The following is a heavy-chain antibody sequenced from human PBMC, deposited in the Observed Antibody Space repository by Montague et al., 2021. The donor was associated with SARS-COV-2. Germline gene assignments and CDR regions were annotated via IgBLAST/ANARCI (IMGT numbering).Heavy chain of an antibody. Sequence: SLRLSCAASGFTVSSNYMSWVRQAPGKGLEWVSVIYSGGSTYYADSVKGRFTISRDNSKNTLYLQMNSLRAEDTAAYYCARLNGGSYRFDYWGQGTLVTVSS. V-gene: IGHV3-66*02. CDR3: ARLNGGSYRFDY. J-gene: IGHJ4*02. CDR1: GFTVSSNY. D-gene: IGHD1-26*01. CDR2: IYSGGST.